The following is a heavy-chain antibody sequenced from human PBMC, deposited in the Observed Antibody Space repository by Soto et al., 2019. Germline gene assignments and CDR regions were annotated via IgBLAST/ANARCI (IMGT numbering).Heavy chain of an antibody. Sequence: QVDLVQSGGVVKKPGASVKVSCKASGYTFSNYGINWVRQAPGQGLEWLGWINGYNGKTNRAQKVQARAHMTTETSTSTAYMELRSLRYDDTAVYYCARGSSPVDFDYWGQGNLVTVSS. D-gene: IGHD6-13*01. CDR3: ARGSSPVDFDY. CDR2: INGYNGKT. V-gene: IGHV1-18*01. CDR1: GYTFSNYG. J-gene: IGHJ4*02.